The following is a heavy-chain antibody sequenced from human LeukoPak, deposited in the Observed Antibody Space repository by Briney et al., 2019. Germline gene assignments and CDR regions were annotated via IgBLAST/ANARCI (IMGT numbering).Heavy chain of an antibody. Sequence: RPGGSLRLSCAASEFTFSSYAMSWVRQAPGKGLEWVSAISGSGGSTYYADSVKGRFTISRDNSKNTLYLQMNSLRAEDTAVYYCAKMGFWSGYSPYYYYMDVWGKGTTVTVSS. CDR2: ISGSGGST. D-gene: IGHD3-3*01. J-gene: IGHJ6*03. V-gene: IGHV3-23*01. CDR3: AKMGFWSGYSPYYYYMDV. CDR1: EFTFSSYA.